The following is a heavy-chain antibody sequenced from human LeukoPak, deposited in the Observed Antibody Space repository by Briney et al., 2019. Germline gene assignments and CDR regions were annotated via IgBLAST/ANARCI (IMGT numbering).Heavy chain of an antibody. V-gene: IGHV3-7*03. CDR3: ARDAYYGPENWFDP. D-gene: IGHD3-10*01. J-gene: IGHJ5*02. CDR1: GFTFSSYW. Sequence: GGSLRLSCAASGFTFSSYWMSWVRQAPGKGLEWVANIKQDGSEKYYVDSVNGRFTISRDNARNSLYLQMNSLRAEDTAVYYCARDAYYGPENWFDPWGQGTLVTVSS. CDR2: IKQDGSEK.